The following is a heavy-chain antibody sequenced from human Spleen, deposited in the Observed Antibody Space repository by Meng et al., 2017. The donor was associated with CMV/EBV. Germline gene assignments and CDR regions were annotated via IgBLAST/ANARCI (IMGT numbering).Heavy chain of an antibody. CDR1: GYRSTTHW. CDR2: IYPGDSDT. Sequence: GGCLRLASRGSGYRSTTHWIGWVSQMAGKGLEWMGIIYPGDSDTRYSPSFQGQVTISADKSISTAYLQGSILKASDTAMYYCARQSRITIFGVVIKPPSYYYGMDVWGQGTTVTVSS. V-gene: IGHV5-51*01. D-gene: IGHD3-3*01. J-gene: IGHJ6*02. CDR3: ARQSRITIFGVVIKPPSYYYGMDV.